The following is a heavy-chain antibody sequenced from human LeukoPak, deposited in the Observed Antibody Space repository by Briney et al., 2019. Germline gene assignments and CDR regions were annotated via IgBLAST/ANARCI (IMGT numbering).Heavy chain of an antibody. CDR3: ARSWGMPPYYFDY. V-gene: IGHV4-59*08. J-gene: IGHJ4*02. CDR2: VYYTGSS. CDR1: GGSISSYY. D-gene: IGHD2-8*01. Sequence: SETLSLTCNVSGGSISSYYWSLIRQPPGKGLEWIGYVYYTGSSKYNPSLKSRVAISVDTSKNQFSLKLRSVTAADTAVYYCARSWGMPPYYFDYWGQGTLVTVSS.